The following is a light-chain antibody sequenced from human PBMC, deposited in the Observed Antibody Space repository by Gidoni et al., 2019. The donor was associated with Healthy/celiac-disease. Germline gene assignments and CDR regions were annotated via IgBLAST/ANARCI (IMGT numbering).Light chain of an antibody. CDR1: SSDVGGYNY. V-gene: IGLV2-11*01. Sequence: QSALTQPRSVSGSPGQSVTISCTGTSSDVGGYNYVSWYQQHPVKATKLMIYDVSKQPSGVPDRFSGSKSGNTASLTISGLQAEDEADYYCCSYAGSIRVFGTGTKVTVL. CDR2: DVS. CDR3: CSYAGSIRV. J-gene: IGLJ1*01.